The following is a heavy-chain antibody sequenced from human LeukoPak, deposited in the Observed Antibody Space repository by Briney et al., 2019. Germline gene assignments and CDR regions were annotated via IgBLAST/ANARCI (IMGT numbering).Heavy chain of an antibody. V-gene: IGHV4-38-2*02. Sequence: SETLSLTCSVSGYSISSAYYWGWIRQPPGKGLEWIGTMYHSGSTNYNPSLKSRVTISVDTSKNQFSLKLSSVTAADTAVHFCARGFRGDNFDYWGQGTLVTVSS. D-gene: IGHD7-27*01. CDR2: MYHSGST. CDR1: GYSISSAYY. CDR3: ARGFRGDNFDY. J-gene: IGHJ4*02.